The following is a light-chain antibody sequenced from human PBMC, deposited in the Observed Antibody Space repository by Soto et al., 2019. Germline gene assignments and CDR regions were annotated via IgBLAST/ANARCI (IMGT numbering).Light chain of an antibody. Sequence: EIVLTQSPGTLSLSPGARATLSCRASQSVSSSYLAWYQQKPGQAPRLLIPGASSRATGIPDRFSGSGSGTDFTLTISRLEPEDFAVYYCQQYGTSSPWTFGQGTKVEIK. CDR2: GAS. V-gene: IGKV3-20*01. CDR1: QSVSSSY. CDR3: QQYGTSSPWT. J-gene: IGKJ1*01.